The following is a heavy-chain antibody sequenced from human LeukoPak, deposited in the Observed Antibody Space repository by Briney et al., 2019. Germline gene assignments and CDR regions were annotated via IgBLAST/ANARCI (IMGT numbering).Heavy chain of an antibody. CDR3: ARDSDYVWGSYRYTAGVDY. CDR2: ISSSSSTI. V-gene: IGHV3-48*02. Sequence: GGSLRLSCAASGFTFSSYSMNWVRQAPGKGLEWVSYISSSSSTIYYADSVKGRFTISRDNAENSLYLQMNSLRDEDTAVYYCARDSDYVWGSYRYTAGVDYWGQGTLVTVSS. CDR1: GFTFSSYS. D-gene: IGHD3-16*02. J-gene: IGHJ4*02.